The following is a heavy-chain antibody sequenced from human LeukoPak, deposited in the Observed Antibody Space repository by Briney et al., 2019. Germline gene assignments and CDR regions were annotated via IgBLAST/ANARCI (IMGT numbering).Heavy chain of an antibody. CDR1: GYFISSGYH. V-gene: IGHV4-38-2*02. D-gene: IGHD4-23*01. Sequence: PSETLSLTCAVSGYFISSGYHWGWIRQPPGKGLEWIASANSGGASYNPSLKSRATISLDTSNNQFSLELRSVTAADTAVYYCARDLGSGGNSDYWGQGTLVTVSS. CDR3: ARDLGSGGNSDY. CDR2: ANSGGA. J-gene: IGHJ4*02.